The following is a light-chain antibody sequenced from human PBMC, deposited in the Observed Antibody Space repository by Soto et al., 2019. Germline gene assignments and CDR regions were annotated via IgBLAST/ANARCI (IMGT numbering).Light chain of an antibody. Sequence: EIVLTQSPGTLSLSPGERATLSCRASQTVRTNYLAWFQHKPGQAPRLLIYGASSRATGIPDRFSGSGSGTDFTLTINRLDPEDFAVYFCQEYSDLPLTFGGGTKVEI. CDR3: QEYSDLPLT. V-gene: IGKV3-20*01. CDR1: QTVRTNY. CDR2: GAS. J-gene: IGKJ4*01.